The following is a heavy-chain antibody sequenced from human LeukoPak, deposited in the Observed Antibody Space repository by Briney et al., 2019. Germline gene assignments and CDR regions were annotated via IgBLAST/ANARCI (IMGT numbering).Heavy chain of an antibody. CDR1: GGSISSYY. J-gene: IGHJ6*02. V-gene: IGHV4-59*08. CDR2: IYYSGST. Sequence: SETLSLTCTVSGGSISSYYWSWIRQPPGKGLEWIGYIYYSGSTNYNPSLKSRVTISVDTSKNQFSLKLSSVTAADTAVYYCARHRYYYYGMDVWGQGTTVIVSS. CDR3: ARHRYYYYGMDV.